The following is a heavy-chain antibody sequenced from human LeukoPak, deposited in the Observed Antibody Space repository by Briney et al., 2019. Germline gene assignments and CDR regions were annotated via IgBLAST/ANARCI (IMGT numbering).Heavy chain of an antibody. CDR3: AKVQWQYRGFDS. V-gene: IGHV3-23*01. CDR2: ISNSGSST. Sequence: PGASLRLSCAASGFTFSTYAMSWVRQAPGKGLEWVSIISNSGSSTYYADSVKGRFTISRDNSKNTLYLQMNSLRAEDTAVYYCAKVQWQYRGFDSWGQGTLVTVSS. CDR1: GFTFSTYA. D-gene: IGHD6-19*01. J-gene: IGHJ4*02.